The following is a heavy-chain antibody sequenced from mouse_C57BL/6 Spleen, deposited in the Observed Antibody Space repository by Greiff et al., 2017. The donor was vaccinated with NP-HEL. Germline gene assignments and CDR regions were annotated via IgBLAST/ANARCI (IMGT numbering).Heavy chain of an antibody. J-gene: IGHJ3*01. D-gene: IGHD1-1*01. CDR2: ISDGGSYT. V-gene: IGHV5-4*01. CDR3: ARDEDYYGSSSRFAD. Sequence: DVHLVESGGGLVKPGGSLKLSCAASGFTFSSYAMSWVRQTPEKRLEWVATISDGGSYTYYPDNVKGRFTLSRDNAKNKLYLQMSHLKSEDTAMYYCARDEDYYGSSSRFADWGQGTLVTVSA. CDR1: GFTFSSYA.